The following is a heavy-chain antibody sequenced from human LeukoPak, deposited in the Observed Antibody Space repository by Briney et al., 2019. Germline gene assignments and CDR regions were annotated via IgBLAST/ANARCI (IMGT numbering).Heavy chain of an antibody. CDR1: GGSIGSSSYY. CDR2: IYYSGST. J-gene: IGHJ4*02. CDR3: ARPGIAVAGYFEY. D-gene: IGHD6-19*01. Sequence: SETLSLTCTVSGGSIGSSSYYWGWIRQPPGKGMEWIGSIYYSGSTYYNPSLKSRVTISVDTSKNQFSLKLSSVTAADTAVYYCARPGIAVAGYFEYWGQGTLVTVSS. V-gene: IGHV4-39*01.